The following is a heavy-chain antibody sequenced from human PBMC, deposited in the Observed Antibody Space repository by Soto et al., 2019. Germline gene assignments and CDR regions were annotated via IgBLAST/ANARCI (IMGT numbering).Heavy chain of an antibody. V-gene: IGHV1-2*02. Sequence: QGQLVQPGAEVKKPGASVKVSCKASGYAFTDHYIHWVRQAPGQGLDWMGWINPNNGGANYALNFRGRVTMTRDTSINTAYMELTSLTSDDTAVYFCARVPVSDFVWGSYRYTFDYWGQGTLVTVSS. CDR2: INPNNGGA. CDR3: ARVPVSDFVWGSYRYTFDY. D-gene: IGHD3-16*02. J-gene: IGHJ4*02. CDR1: GYAFTDHY.